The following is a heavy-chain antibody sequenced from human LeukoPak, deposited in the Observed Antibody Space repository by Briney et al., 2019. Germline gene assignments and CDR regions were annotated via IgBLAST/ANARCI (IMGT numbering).Heavy chain of an antibody. D-gene: IGHD3-3*01. CDR2: IYHSGST. Sequence: PSETLSLTCTVSGYSISSGYYWGWIRQPPGKGLEWIGSIYHSGSTYYNPSLKSRVTISVDTSKNQFSLKLSSVTAADTAVYYCARDYDFWSGWAAFDIWGQGTMVTVSS. V-gene: IGHV4-38-2*02. J-gene: IGHJ3*02. CDR1: GYSISSGYY. CDR3: ARDYDFWSGWAAFDI.